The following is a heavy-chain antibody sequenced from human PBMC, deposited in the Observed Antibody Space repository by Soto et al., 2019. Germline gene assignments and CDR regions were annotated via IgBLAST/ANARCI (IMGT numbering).Heavy chain of an antibody. CDR2: MNPNSGDT. CDR1: GYTFTSSD. D-gene: IGHD3-10*01. CDR3: ARGPPESAGV. V-gene: IGHV1-8*02. Sequence: QAQLVQSGAEVKKPGASVKVSCKASGYTFTSSDINWVRQATGQGLEWMGWMNPNSGDTGYAQKFQERVTLTRNTSISTSYVELSSLRSEDTAVYYCARGPPESAGVWGQGTLVTVSS. J-gene: IGHJ4*02.